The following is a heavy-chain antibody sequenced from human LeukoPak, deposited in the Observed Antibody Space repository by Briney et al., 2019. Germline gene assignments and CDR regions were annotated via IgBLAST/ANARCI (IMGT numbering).Heavy chain of an antibody. V-gene: IGHV1-18*01. CDR2: ISAYDGNT. CDR1: GYTFSNYG. Sequence: ASVKVSCKASGYTFSNYGVKWVRQAPGQGLEWMGWISAYDGNTDYAQNLQGRVTMTTDTSTSTAYMELRSLRSDDTAVYYCARRHEPDAFDIWGQGTMVTVSS. CDR3: ARRHEPDAFDI. J-gene: IGHJ3*02.